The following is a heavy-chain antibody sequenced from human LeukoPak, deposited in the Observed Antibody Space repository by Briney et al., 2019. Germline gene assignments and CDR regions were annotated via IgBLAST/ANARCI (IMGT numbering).Heavy chain of an antibody. Sequence: GGSLRLSCAASGFSFSTYTMNWVRQAPGGGLEGVSSISTSSSYIYYADSLKGRFTIPRDNAKNSLYLQMNSLRAEDAAVYYCATEGAPEAAFDIWGQGTMVTVSS. CDR3: ATEGAPEAAFDI. CDR2: ISTSSSYI. D-gene: IGHD7-27*01. CDR1: GFSFSTYT. V-gene: IGHV3-21*01. J-gene: IGHJ3*02.